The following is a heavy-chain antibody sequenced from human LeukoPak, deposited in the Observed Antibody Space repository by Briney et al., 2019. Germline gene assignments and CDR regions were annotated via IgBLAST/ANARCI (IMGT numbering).Heavy chain of an antibody. D-gene: IGHD4-17*01. CDR3: ARGFRSVTTWGYFDY. V-gene: IGHV3-66*01. J-gene: IGHJ4*02. CDR1: GFTVSTNY. CDR2: IYSGGGT. Sequence: AGGSLRLCCAASGFTVSTNYMSWVRQAPGKGLEWVSLIYSGGGTYYADSVKGRFTISRDNSRNTLSLQMNSLRVDDTAVYYCARGFRSVTTWGYFDYWGQGALVTVSS.